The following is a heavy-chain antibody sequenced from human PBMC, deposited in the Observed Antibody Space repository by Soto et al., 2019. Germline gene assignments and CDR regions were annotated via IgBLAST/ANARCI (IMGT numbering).Heavy chain of an antibody. D-gene: IGHD2-2*01. J-gene: IGHJ6*03. CDR1: GFTFSSYS. V-gene: IGHV3-48*01. CDR3: AREQCSSTSCYSGYYYYYMDV. CDR2: ISSSSSTI. Sequence: GGSLRLSCAASGFTFSSYSMNWVRQAPGKGLEWVSYISSSSSTIYYADSVKGRFTISRDNAKNSLYLQMNSLRAEDTAVYYCAREQCSSTSCYSGYYYYYMDVWGKGTTVTVSS.